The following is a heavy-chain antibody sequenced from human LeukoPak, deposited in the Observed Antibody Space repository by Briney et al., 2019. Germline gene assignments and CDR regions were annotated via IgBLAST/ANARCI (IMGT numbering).Heavy chain of an antibody. CDR1: GGSFSGYY. Sequence: PSETLSLTCAVYGGSFSGYYWSWIRQPPGKGLEWIGEINHSGSTNYNPSLKSRVTISVDTSKNQFSLKLSSVTAADTAVYYCARRAIAAAAHNWFDPWGQGTLVTGSS. V-gene: IGHV4-34*01. J-gene: IGHJ5*02. CDR3: ARRAIAAAAHNWFDP. D-gene: IGHD6-13*01. CDR2: INHSGST.